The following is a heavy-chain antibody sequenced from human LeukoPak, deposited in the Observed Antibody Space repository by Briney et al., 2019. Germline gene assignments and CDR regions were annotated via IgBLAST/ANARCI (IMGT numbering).Heavy chain of an antibody. Sequence: GGSLRLSCAASGFTFRSYWMHWARQAPGKGLVWVSRISSDGSSTTYADFVKGRFTISRDNAKNTLYLQMDSLRAEDTAIYYCTREGVTVADMGVWGRGTTVTVPS. CDR1: GFTFRSYW. D-gene: IGHD6-19*01. J-gene: IGHJ6*03. CDR2: ISSDGSST. CDR3: TREGVTVADMGV. V-gene: IGHV3-74*01.